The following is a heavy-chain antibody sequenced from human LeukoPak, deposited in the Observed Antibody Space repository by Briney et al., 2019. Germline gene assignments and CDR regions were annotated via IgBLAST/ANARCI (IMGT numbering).Heavy chain of an antibody. D-gene: IGHD3-9*01. CDR3: ARSGDFDWLSINWFDP. CDR1: GYTFTSYG. CDR2: ISAYNGNT. Sequence: ASVKVSCKASGYTFTSYGISWVRQAPGQGLEWMGWISAYNGNTNYAQKLQGRVAMTTDTSTSTAYMELRSLRSDDTAVYYCARSGDFDWLSINWFDPWGQGTLVTVSS. V-gene: IGHV1-18*01. J-gene: IGHJ5*02.